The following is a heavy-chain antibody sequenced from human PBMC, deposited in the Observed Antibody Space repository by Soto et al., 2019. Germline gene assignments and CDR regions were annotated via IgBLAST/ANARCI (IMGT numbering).Heavy chain of an antibody. V-gene: IGHV3-30*18. CDR1: GFTFSSYG. CDR3: GKDFHGGVVVVAADH. J-gene: IGHJ4*02. Sequence: QVQLVESGGGVVQPGRSLRLSCAASGFTFSSYGMHWVRQAPGKGLEWVALISNDGSKKYYADSVKGRFTISRDNSKNTLYLQMNGQGAEDTAGYYCGKDFHGGVVVVAADHWGQGTLVTVSS. CDR2: ISNDGSKK. D-gene: IGHD2-15*01.